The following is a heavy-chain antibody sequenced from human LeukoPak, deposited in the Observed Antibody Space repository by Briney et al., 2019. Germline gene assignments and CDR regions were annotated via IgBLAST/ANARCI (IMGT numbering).Heavy chain of an antibody. V-gene: IGHV1-18*01. CDR2: ISAYNGNT. D-gene: IGHD4-23*01. J-gene: IGHJ6*03. Sequence: ASVKVSCKASGYTFTSYGISWVRQAPGQGLKWMGWISAYNGNTNYAQKLQGRVTMTTDTSTSTAYMELRSLRSDDTAVYYCARVRATVVTRGNYYYYYMDVWGKGTTVTISS. CDR3: ARVRATVVTRGNYYYYYMDV. CDR1: GYTFTSYG.